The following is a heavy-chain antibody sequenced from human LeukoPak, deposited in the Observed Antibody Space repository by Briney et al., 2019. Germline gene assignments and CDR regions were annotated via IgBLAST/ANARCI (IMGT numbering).Heavy chain of an antibody. J-gene: IGHJ5*02. V-gene: IGHV7-4-1*02. CDR2: INTNTGNP. D-gene: IGHD3-9*01. CDR3: ARESAHYDILTGYYSRWFDP. CDR1: GYTFTSYA. Sequence: GASVKVSCKASGYTFTSYAMNWVRQAPGQGLEWMGWINTNTGNPTYAQGFTGRFVFSLDTSVSTAYLQISSLKAEDTAVYYCARESAHYDILTGYYSRWFDPWGQGTLVTVSS.